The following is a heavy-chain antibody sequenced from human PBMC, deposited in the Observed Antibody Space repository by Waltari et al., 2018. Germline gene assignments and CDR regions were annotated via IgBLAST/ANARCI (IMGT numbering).Heavy chain of an antibody. J-gene: IGHJ6*02. CDR1: GGSIRSSNYY. Sequence: QLPLQESGPGLVKPSETLSLTCTVSGGSIRSSNYYWGWIRQPPGKGREWIGSLSYSGTTYYNRSLKCRVTMCVVTPKDPLSRKLRVGTAADTAKYYVARKWKGYNYGIGGYYLYGIDVWGQGTRVT. CDR3: ARKWKGYNYGIGGYYLYGIDV. CDR2: LSYSGTT. D-gene: IGHD5-18*01. V-gene: IGHV4-39*01.